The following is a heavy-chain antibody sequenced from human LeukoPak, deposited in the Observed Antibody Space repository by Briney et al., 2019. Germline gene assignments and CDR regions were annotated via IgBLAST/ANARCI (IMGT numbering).Heavy chain of an antibody. CDR2: IYYSGST. CDR3: ARGGYDLRGFDY. Sequence: SETLSLTCTVSGGSISSSSYYWGWIRQPPGKGLEWIGSIYYSGSTYYNPSLKSRVTISVDKSKNQFSLKLSSVTAADTAVYYCARGGYDLRGFDYWGQGTLVTVSS. J-gene: IGHJ4*02. D-gene: IGHD5-12*01. CDR1: GGSISSSSYY. V-gene: IGHV4-39*07.